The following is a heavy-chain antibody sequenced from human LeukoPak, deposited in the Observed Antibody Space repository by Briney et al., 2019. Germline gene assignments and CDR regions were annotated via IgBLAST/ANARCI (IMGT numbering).Heavy chain of an antibody. CDR2: IYYSGST. Sequence: SETLSLTCTVSGGSISSGGYYWSWIRQHPGKGLEWIGYIYYSGSTYYNPSLKSRVTISVDTSKNQFSLKLSSVTAADTAVYYCARADILTGYSPHDAFDIWGQGTMVTVSS. CDR3: ARADILTGYSPHDAFDI. V-gene: IGHV4-31*03. J-gene: IGHJ3*02. CDR1: GGSISSGGYY. D-gene: IGHD3-9*01.